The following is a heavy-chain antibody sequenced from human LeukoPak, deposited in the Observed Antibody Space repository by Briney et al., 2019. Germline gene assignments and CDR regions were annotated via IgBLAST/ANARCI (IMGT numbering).Heavy chain of an antibody. CDR1: GGSISSSSYY. J-gene: IGHJ4*02. V-gene: IGHV4-39*01. CDR2: IYYSGST. CDR3: ARHKDAAMVTTFDF. Sequence: SETLSLTCTVSGGSISSSSYYWGWIRQPPGKGLEWIGSIYYSGSTYYNPSLKSRVTISGDTSKNQFSLRLSSVTAADTAVYSCARHKDAAMVTTFDFWGQGTLVTVSS. D-gene: IGHD5-18*01.